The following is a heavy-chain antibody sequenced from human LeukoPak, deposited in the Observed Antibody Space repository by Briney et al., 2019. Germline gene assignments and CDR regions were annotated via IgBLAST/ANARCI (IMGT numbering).Heavy chain of an antibody. CDR2: IYYSGST. V-gene: IGHV4-59*01. J-gene: IGHJ3*02. CDR3: ARVDDSSATDAFDI. Sequence: SETLSLTCTVSGGSISSYYWSWIRQPPGKGLEWIGYIYYSGSTNYNPSLKSRVTISVDTSKNQFSLKLSSVTAADTAVYYCARVDDSSATDAFDIWGQGTMVTVSS. CDR1: GGSISSYY. D-gene: IGHD3-22*01.